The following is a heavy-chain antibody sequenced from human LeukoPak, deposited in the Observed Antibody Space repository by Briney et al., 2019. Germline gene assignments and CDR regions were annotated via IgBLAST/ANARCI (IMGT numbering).Heavy chain of an antibody. CDR1: GYTFTNYG. D-gene: IGHD1-26*01. CDR3: ARDYEGATRRDLFDP. J-gene: IGHJ5*02. CDR2: IGTYHLDP. Sequence: SVKVSCKASGYTFTNYGISWVRQAPGQGLEWMGLIGTYHLDPNFAQRVQRRLTLTIDTSTNTAYMELRSLRSDDTAMYYCARDYEGATRRDLFDPWGQGTLVTVSS. V-gene: IGHV1-18*01.